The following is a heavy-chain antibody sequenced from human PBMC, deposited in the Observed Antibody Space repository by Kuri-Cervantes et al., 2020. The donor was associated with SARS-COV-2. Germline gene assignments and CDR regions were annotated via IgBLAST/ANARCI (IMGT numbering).Heavy chain of an antibody. CDR3: ALADDSSGYYRR. J-gene: IGHJ4*02. V-gene: IGHV2-5*02. CDR2: IYWDDDK. CDR1: GFSLSTSGVG. D-gene: IGHD3-22*01. Sequence: SGPPLVTPTQPLTLTCTFSGFSLSTSGVGVGWIRPPPGPALEWLALIYWDDDKRYSPSLKTRLTISKDTSKNQVVLTMTNMDPVDTATYYCALADDSSGYYRRWGQGTLVTVSS.